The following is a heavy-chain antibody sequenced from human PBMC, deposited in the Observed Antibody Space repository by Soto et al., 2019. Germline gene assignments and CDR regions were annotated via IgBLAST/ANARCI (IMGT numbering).Heavy chain of an antibody. D-gene: IGHD6-13*01. V-gene: IGHV1-69*02. CDR1: GGTFSSYT. Sequence: QVQLVQSGAEVKKPGSSVKVSCKASGGTFSSYTISWVRQAPGQGLEWMGRIIPILGIANYAQKFQGRVTITADKSTSTAYMELSSLRSEDTAVYYCARRIAAADPSTYGMDVWGQGTTVTVFS. J-gene: IGHJ6*02. CDR2: IIPILGIA. CDR3: ARRIAAADPSTYGMDV.